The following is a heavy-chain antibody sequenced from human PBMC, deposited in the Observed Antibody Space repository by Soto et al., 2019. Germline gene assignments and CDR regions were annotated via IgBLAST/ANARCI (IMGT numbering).Heavy chain of an antibody. D-gene: IGHD3-22*01. CDR1: GYTFTDYD. CDR3: ATGFNYYDSSGYYH. V-gene: IGHV1-8*02. J-gene: IGHJ5*02. Sequence: ASVKVSFKASGYTFTDYDITWVRQAPGQGLEWMGWMNPIVGTTGYAQKLQGRVTMTRNTSISTAYMELSSLRSEDTAVYYCATGFNYYDSSGYYHWGQGTLVTVSS. CDR2: MNPIVGTT.